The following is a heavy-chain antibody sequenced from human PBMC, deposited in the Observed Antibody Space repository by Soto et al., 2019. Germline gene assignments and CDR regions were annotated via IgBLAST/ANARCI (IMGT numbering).Heavy chain of an antibody. D-gene: IGHD3-3*01. CDR2: ISPSGSYM. J-gene: IGHJ4*02. CDR1: VFIFNTYS. V-gene: IGHV3-21*01. Sequence: GWSLRLSCASSVFIFNTYSMDWVRQAPGKGLEWVASISPSGSYMYYGDSLKGRFTVSRDNAKNSLYLQMDSLRADDTAIYYCARFGLVTFDCWGQGTLVTVSS. CDR3: ARFGLVTFDC.